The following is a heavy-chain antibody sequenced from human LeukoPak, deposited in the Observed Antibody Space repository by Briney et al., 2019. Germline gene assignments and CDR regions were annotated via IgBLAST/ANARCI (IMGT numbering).Heavy chain of an antibody. J-gene: IGHJ5*02. V-gene: IGHV1-18*01. Sequence: GASVKVSCKASGYTFTSYGISWVRQAPGQGLEWMGWISAYNGNTNYAQKLQGRVTMTTDTSTSTAYMELRSLRSGDTAVYYCARQLPGYFDWLWGFDPWGQGTLVTVSS. CDR1: GYTFTSYG. CDR2: ISAYNGNT. D-gene: IGHD3-9*01. CDR3: ARQLPGYFDWLWGFDP.